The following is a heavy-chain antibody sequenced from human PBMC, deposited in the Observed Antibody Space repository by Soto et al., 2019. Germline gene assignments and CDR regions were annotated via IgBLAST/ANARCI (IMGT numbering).Heavy chain of an antibody. D-gene: IGHD5-12*01. CDR2: ISYDGSNK. J-gene: IGHJ4*02. CDR1: GFTFSSYG. V-gene: IGHV3-30*18. Sequence: GGSLRLSCAASGFTFSSYGMHWVRQAPGKGLEWVAVISYDGSNKYYADSVKGRFTISRDNSKNTLYLQMNGLRAEDTAVYYCAKVRRDGYNFRGYFDYWGQGTLVTVSS. CDR3: AKVRRDGYNFRGYFDY.